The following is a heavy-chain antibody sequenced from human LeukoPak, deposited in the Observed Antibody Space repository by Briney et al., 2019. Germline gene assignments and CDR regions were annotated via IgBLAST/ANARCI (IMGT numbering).Heavy chain of an antibody. J-gene: IGHJ5*02. V-gene: IGHV3-33*06. CDR2: IWYDGSDK. Sequence: GRSLRLSCAASEFTFSSYGMHWVRQAPGKGLEWVAVIWYDGSDKYYADSVKGRFTISRDNSKNTLYLQMNSLRPEDTAVYYCAKGYGQQLVNNWFDPWGQGTLVTVSS. CDR1: EFTFSSYG. D-gene: IGHD6-13*01. CDR3: AKGYGQQLVNNWFDP.